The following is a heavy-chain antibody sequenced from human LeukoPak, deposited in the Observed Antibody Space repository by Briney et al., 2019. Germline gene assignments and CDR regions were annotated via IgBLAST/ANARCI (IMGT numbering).Heavy chain of an antibody. Sequence: GRSLRLSCAASGFTFSRYWMHWVRHAPGKGLVWVSRINSDGSFTTYADSVEGRFTISRDNAKNTLYLQMNSLRADDTAVYYCARDPNYDSSGYPFDYWGQGTLVTVSS. CDR2: INSDGSFT. CDR3: ARDPNYDSSGYPFDY. V-gene: IGHV3-74*01. J-gene: IGHJ4*02. D-gene: IGHD3-22*01. CDR1: GFTFSRYW.